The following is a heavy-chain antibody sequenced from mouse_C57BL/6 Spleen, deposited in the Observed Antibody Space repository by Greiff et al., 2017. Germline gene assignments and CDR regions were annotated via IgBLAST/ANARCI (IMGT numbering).Heavy chain of an antibody. D-gene: IGHD1-1*01. CDR3: ASGDYGSPYYFGC. Sequence: VQLQQPGAELVRPGSSVKLSCKASGYTFTSYWMHWVKQRPIQGLEWIGNIDPSDSETHYNQKFKDKATLTVDKSSSTAYMQLSSLTSEDSAVYYCASGDYGSPYYFGCWGQGTTLTVSS. V-gene: IGHV1-52*01. CDR2: IDPSDSET. J-gene: IGHJ2*01. CDR1: GYTFTSYW.